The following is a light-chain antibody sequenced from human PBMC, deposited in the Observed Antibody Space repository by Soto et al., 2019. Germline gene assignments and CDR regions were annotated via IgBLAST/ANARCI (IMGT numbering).Light chain of an antibody. V-gene: IGKV4-1*01. CDR2: WAS. Sequence: DIVMTQSPDSLAVSLGERATINCKSSQSLLYTSNNKNYLSWYQKKPGQPPKMLIYWASTRESGVPDRFTGSGSGSNFTLTIASLQAEDVAVYYCQQYYTCPRTFGQGSKVDIK. J-gene: IGKJ1*01. CDR1: QSLLYTSNNKNY. CDR3: QQYYTCPRT.